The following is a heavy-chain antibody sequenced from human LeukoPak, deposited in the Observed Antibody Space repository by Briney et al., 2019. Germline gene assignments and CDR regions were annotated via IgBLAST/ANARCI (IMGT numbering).Heavy chain of an antibody. CDR2: INHSGST. Sequence: SETLSLTCAVYGGSFSGYYWSWIRQPPGKGLEWIGEINHSGSTNYNPSLKSRVTISVDTPKNQFSLKLSSVTAADTAVYYCQFLTGPETNFDYWGQGTLVTVSS. J-gene: IGHJ4*02. D-gene: IGHD3-9*01. CDR1: GGSFSGYY. V-gene: IGHV4-34*01. CDR3: QFLTGPETNFDY.